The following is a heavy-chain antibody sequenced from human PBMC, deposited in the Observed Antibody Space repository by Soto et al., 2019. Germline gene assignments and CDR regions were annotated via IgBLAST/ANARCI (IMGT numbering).Heavy chain of an antibody. CDR3: ARDNDTYYFDY. D-gene: IGHD2-8*01. CDR2: ISYDGSNK. V-gene: IGHV3-30-3*01. J-gene: IGHJ4*02. Sequence: GGSLRLSCAASGFTFSSYAMHWVRQAPGKGLEWVAVISYDGSNKYYADSVKGRFTISRDNSKNTLYLQMNSLRAEDTAVYYCARDNDTYYFDYWGQGTLVTVSS. CDR1: GFTFSSYA.